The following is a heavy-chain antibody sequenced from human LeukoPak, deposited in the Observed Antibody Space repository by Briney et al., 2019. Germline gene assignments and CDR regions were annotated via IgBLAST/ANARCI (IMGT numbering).Heavy chain of an antibody. V-gene: IGHV4-59*08. CDR3: ARHPTVTTAYNWFDP. CDR1: GGSISSYY. CDR2: IYYSGST. D-gene: IGHD4-4*01. J-gene: IGHJ5*02. Sequence: SETLSLTCTVSGGSISSYYWSWIRQPPGKGLEWIGYIYYSGSTNYNPSLKSRVTISVDTSKNQFSLKPSSVTAADTAVYYCARHPTVTTAYNWFDPWGQGTLVTVSS.